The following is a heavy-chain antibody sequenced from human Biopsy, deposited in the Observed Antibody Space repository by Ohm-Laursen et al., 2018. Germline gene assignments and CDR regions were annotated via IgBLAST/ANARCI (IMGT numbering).Heavy chain of an antibody. J-gene: IGHJ6*02. Sequence: SLRLSCSASGFSFSSYGMHWVRQAPGTGLAWVAFIFYNGSNTYYADSVKGRFTISRDNSRDTLYLQMSSLRAEDTAVYYCAKDRYNYTPIGGFSMDVWGQGTTVTVSS. D-gene: IGHD5-18*01. CDR2: IFYNGSNT. V-gene: IGHV3-30*18. CDR3: AKDRYNYTPIGGFSMDV. CDR1: GFSFSSYG.